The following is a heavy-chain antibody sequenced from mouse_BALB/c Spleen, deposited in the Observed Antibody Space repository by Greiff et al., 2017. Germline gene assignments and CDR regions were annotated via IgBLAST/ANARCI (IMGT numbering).Heavy chain of an antibody. V-gene: IGHV2-9*02. Sequence: QVQLKQSGPGLVAPSQSLSITCTVSGFSLTSYGVHWVRQPPGKGLEWLGVIWAGGSTNYNSALMSRLSISKDNSKSQVFLKMNSLQTDDTAMYYCAREDRGYDYDAWFAYWGQGTLVTVSA. D-gene: IGHD2-4*01. CDR1: GFSLTSYG. CDR2: IWAGGST. CDR3: AREDRGYDYDAWFAY. J-gene: IGHJ3*01.